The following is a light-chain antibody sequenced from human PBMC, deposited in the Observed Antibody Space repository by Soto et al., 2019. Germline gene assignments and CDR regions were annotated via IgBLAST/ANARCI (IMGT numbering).Light chain of an antibody. V-gene: IGKV3-11*01. CDR2: GAS. CDR1: QSVSSGH. CDR3: QQRNIWPPVT. Sequence: EIVLTQSPGTLSLSPGERASLSCGASQSVSSGHLAWYQQKPGQAPRLLIYGASNRATGIPARFSGSGSGTDFTLTISSLEPGDFAVYYCQQRNIWPPVTFGQGTRLEIK. J-gene: IGKJ5*01.